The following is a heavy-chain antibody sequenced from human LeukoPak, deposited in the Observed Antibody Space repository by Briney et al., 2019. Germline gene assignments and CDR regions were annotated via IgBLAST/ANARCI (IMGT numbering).Heavy chain of an antibody. CDR1: GFIFSSYW. CDR2: IRHDEREK. V-gene: IGHV3-7*04. J-gene: IGHJ6*02. CDR3: AWGMDV. Sequence: PGGSLRLSCAASGFIFSSYWMTWVRQAPGKAPECVANIRHDEREKYYVGSVKGRFIISRDNAKNSLHLQMNSLRLEDTAIYYCAWGMDVWGQGTTATVSS.